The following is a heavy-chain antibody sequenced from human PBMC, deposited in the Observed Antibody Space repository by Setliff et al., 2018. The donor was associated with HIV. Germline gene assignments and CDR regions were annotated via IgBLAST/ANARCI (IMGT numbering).Heavy chain of an antibody. CDR3: AKGRWDPPHAFVM. J-gene: IGHJ3*02. Sequence: GGSLRLSCAASGFTFSLYAMSWVRQAPGKGLEWVSAMRDSSTIYYADSVRGRFTISRDNPKNTLYLHMGSLRADDKAVYYCAKGRWDPPHAFVMRGQGTMVPASS. D-gene: IGHD1-26*01. CDR2: MRDSSTI. CDR1: GFTFSLYA. V-gene: IGHV3-23*01.